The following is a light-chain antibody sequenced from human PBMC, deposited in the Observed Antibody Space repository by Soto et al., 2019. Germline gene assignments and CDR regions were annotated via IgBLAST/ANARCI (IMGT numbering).Light chain of an antibody. V-gene: IGKV4-1*01. CDR3: QQYCIAPPT. CDR2: WAS. Sequence: DIVMTQSPDSLAVSLGERATINCKSSQSVFYSSNNKNYLTWYQHKPGQPPRVLIYWASTRESGVPDRFSGSGSGTDFTLTISSLQAEDVAVYYCQQYCIAPPTFGPGTKVDIK. J-gene: IGKJ3*01. CDR1: QSVFYSSNNKNY.